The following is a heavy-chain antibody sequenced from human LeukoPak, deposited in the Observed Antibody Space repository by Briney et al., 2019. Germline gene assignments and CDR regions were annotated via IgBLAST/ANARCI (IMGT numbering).Heavy chain of an antibody. CDR3: ARGLRFLEWRAAPKHKTYYFDF. CDR1: GGSISSNY. D-gene: IGHD3-3*01. J-gene: IGHJ4*02. Sequence: SETLSLTCTVSGGSISSNYWSWIRQPPGKGLEWIGYIFSSGSTNYNPSLKSRVTISIDTSKNQFSLRLSSVTAADTAVYYCARGLRFLEWRAAPKHKTYYFDFWGQGTLVTVSS. CDR2: IFSSGST. V-gene: IGHV4-59*01.